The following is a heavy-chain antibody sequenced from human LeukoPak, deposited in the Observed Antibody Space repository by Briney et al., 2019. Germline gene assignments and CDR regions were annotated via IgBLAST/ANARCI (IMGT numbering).Heavy chain of an antibody. V-gene: IGHV3-7*03. D-gene: IGHD3-3*01. J-gene: IGHJ4*02. Sequence: GGSLRLSCVASGFTFGKHWMSWVRQAPGKGPEWVANIKLDGSEKNYVDSVKGRFTISRDNTKNSLYLQMNSLRAEDTAVFYCARDQYDTWSRRGNFDSWGQGTLVIVSS. CDR3: ARDQYDTWSRRGNFDS. CDR1: GFTFGKHW. CDR2: IKLDGSEK.